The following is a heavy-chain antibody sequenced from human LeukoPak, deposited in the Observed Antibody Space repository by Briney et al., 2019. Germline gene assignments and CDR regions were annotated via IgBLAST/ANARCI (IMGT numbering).Heavy chain of an antibody. CDR3: AKGPAVHDAFDL. J-gene: IGHJ3*01. CDR1: GFTFSNYA. CDR2: ISGSGGVT. Sequence: PGGSMRLACAASGFTFSNYAMSWVRQAPGQGLGWDSVISGSGGVTSYADSARGRFTISRDIYKNTVYLQMNSLRADDTAVYYCAKGPAVHDAFDLWGQGTMVTVSS. V-gene: IGHV3-23*01.